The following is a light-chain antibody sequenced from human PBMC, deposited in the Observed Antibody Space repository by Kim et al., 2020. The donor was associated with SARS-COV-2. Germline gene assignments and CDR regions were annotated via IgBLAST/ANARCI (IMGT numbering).Light chain of an antibody. J-gene: IGLJ3*02. CDR3: NSRSSTGTHWV. CDR1: SLRSYE. V-gene: IGLV3-19*01. CDR2: GRN. Sequence: AFGKSVTSRCQGDSLRSYEASCYQQKPGQAPVLVIYGRNHRPSGIPDRFSGSSSGSTASLTIAGAPAEDAADYYCNSRSSTGTHWVFGGGTQLTVL.